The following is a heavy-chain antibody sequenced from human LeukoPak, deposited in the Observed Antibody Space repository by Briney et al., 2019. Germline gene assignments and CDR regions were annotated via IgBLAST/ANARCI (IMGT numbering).Heavy chain of an antibody. CDR2: IKQDGSEK. Sequence: GGSLRLSCAASGFTFSSYWMSWVRQAPGKGLEWVANIKQDGSEKYYVDSVKVRCTISRDNAKNALYLQMNSLRAEDTAVYYCARALPRYYMHVWGKGPTVTVSS. CDR1: GFTFSSYW. J-gene: IGHJ6*03. CDR3: ARALPRYYMHV. V-gene: IGHV3-7*01.